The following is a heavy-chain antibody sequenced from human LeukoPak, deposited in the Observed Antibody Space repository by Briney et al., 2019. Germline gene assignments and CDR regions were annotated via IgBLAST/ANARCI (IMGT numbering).Heavy chain of an antibody. Sequence: SETLSLTCTVSGYSISSGYYWSWIRQPPGKGLEGIGEINHSGTTDYNPSLKSRATISEDTSKNQFSLSLSSVTAADTAVYYCARGVRGYNYGNYYYGMDVWGQGTTVTVSS. CDR2: INHSGTT. J-gene: IGHJ6*02. CDR1: GYSISSGYY. D-gene: IGHD5-18*01. V-gene: IGHV4-38-2*02. CDR3: ARGVRGYNYGNYYYGMDV.